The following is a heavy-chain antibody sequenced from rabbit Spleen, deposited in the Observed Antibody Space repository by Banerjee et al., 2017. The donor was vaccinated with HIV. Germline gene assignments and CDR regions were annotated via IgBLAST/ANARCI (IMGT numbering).Heavy chain of an antibody. V-gene: IGHV1S45*01. CDR2: IYGGSSGST. CDR3: ARFHGRYADNGNAFNL. Sequence: QQQLVESGGGLVKPGASLTLTCTASGFSFSTNYWICWVRQAPGKGLEWIACIYGGSSGSTYYASWAKGRFTISKTSSTTVDLKMTSLTGADTATYFCARFHGRYADNGNAFNLWGQGTLVTVS. CDR1: GFSFSTNYW. D-gene: IGHD2-1*01. J-gene: IGHJ4*01.